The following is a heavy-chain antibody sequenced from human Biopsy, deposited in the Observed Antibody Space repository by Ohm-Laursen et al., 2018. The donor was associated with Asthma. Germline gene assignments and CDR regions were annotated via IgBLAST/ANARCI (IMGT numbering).Heavy chain of an antibody. J-gene: IGHJ5*02. CDR3: ARVVNYDFRSGYWFDP. Sequence: TQTLTLTFTVSGFSLRNARMGVTWIRQPPGKALEWLAHIFLNDEKSYSTSLKSRITISKDTAKSQVVLTMSNMDPVDTATYYCARVVNYDFRSGYWFDPWGQGTLVTVSS. D-gene: IGHD3-3*01. CDR1: GFSLRNARMG. V-gene: IGHV2-26*01. CDR2: IFLNDEK.